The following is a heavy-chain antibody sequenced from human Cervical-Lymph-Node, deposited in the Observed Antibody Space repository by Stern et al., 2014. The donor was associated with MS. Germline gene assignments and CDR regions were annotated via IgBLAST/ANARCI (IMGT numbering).Heavy chain of an antibody. CDR1: GFTFSPYW. CDR2: IYPDGSEK. CDR3: ARGTVIADWSDA. V-gene: IGHV3-7*03. J-gene: IGHJ5*02. Sequence: EVQLVESGGGLVQPGGSLRLSCAASGFTFSPYWMAWVRQAPGKGLEWVASIYPDGSEKYYVDSVKGRFTVPRDNARNSLSLQMNRLTAEDTAVFYCARGTVIADWSDAWGQGTLVTVSS. D-gene: IGHD6-13*01.